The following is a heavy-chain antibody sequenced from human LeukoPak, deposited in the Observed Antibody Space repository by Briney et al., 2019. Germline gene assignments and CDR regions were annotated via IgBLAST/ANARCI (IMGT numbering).Heavy chain of an antibody. Sequence: GGSLRLSCAASGFTFSSYSMNWVRQAPGKGLEWVSSISSSSSYIYYADSVKGRFTNSRDNAKNSLYLQMNSLRAEDTAVYYCARAPPYCSSTSCTSDYWGQGTLVTVSS. J-gene: IGHJ4*02. CDR3: ARAPPYCSSTSCTSDY. CDR2: ISSSSSYI. D-gene: IGHD2-2*01. CDR1: GFTFSSYS. V-gene: IGHV3-21*01.